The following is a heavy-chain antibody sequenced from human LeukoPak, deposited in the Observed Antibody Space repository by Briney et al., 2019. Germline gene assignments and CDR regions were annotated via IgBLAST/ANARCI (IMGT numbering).Heavy chain of an antibody. CDR2: IYHSGST. CDR3: ARDSSSWMFDY. V-gene: IGHV4-38-2*02. D-gene: IGHD6-13*01. CDR1: GYAISSGYY. J-gene: IGHJ4*02. Sequence: SATLTLICAVSGYAISSGYYCGWVRQPPGKGLEWIGSIYHSGSTYYNPSLKSRVTISVDTSKNQFSLKLSSVTAADTAVYYCARDSSSWMFDYWGQGTLVTVSS.